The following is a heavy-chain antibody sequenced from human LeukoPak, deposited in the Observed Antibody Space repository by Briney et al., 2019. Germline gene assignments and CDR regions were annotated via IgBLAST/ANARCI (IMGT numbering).Heavy chain of an antibody. CDR1: GGSFSGCY. CDR3: ARGGDIVVVPAAMSWFDP. V-gene: IGHV4-34*01. CDR2: INHSGST. Sequence: PSETLSLTCAVYGGSFSGCYWSWIRQPPGKGLEWIGEINHSGSTNYNPSLKSRVTISVDTSKNQFSLKLSSVTAADTAVYYCARGGDIVVVPAAMSWFDPWGQGTLVTVSS. J-gene: IGHJ5*02. D-gene: IGHD2-2*01.